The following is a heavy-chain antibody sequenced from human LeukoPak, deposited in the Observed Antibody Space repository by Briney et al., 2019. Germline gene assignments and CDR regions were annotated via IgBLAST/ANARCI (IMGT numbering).Heavy chain of an antibody. CDR2: TYTSGST. J-gene: IGHJ4*02. D-gene: IGHD2-2*01. CDR3: ARERVVPAAMVDY. V-gene: IGHV4-61*02. Sequence: SETLSLTCTVSGGSISSGSYYWSWIRQPAGKGLEWIGRTYTSGSTNYNPSLKSRVTISVDTSKNQFSLKLSSVTAADTAVYYCARERVVPAAMVDYWGQGTLVTVSS. CDR1: GGSISSGSYY.